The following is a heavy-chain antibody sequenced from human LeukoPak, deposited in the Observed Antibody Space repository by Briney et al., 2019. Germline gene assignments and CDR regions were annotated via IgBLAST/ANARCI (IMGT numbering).Heavy chain of an antibody. D-gene: IGHD5-24*01. J-gene: IGHJ4*02. Sequence: GGSLRLSCAASGFTFSSYAMHWVRQAPGKGLEWVAVISYDGSNKYYADSVKGRFTISRDNSKNTLSLEINSLRAEDTALYFCARDRGGDASNSERFDFWGQGIRVTVSS. V-gene: IGHV3-30-3*01. CDR1: GFTFSSYA. CDR3: ARDRGGDASNSERFDF. CDR2: ISYDGSNK.